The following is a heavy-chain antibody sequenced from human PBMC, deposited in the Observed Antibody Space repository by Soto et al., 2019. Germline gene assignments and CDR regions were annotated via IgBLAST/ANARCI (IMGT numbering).Heavy chain of an antibody. J-gene: IGHJ1*01. Sequence: VQLLESGGGLVQPGGSLRLSCAASGFTFSDYYMSWIRQAPGKGLEWVSYISSSSSYTNYADSVKGRFTISRDNAKNSLYLQMNSLRAEDTAVYYCARPEGQWLVWEYFQHWGQGTLVTVSS. V-gene: IGHV3-11*03. CDR2: ISSSSSYT. CDR3: ARPEGQWLVWEYFQH. D-gene: IGHD6-19*01. CDR1: GFTFSDYY.